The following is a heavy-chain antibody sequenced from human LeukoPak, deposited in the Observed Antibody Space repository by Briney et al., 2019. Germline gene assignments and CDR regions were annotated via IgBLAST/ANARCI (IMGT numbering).Heavy chain of an antibody. CDR3: AKDRGSSWYAPLTTFDY. Sequence: QSGGSLRLSCAASGFTFNNYWMHWVRQAPGKGLQWVSTISNSDGNTYYADSVKGRFTISRDNSKNTLYLQMNSLRAEDTAVYYCAKDRGSSWYAPLTTFDYWGQGTLVTVSS. J-gene: IGHJ4*02. D-gene: IGHD6-13*01. CDR2: ISNSDGNT. CDR1: GFTFNNYW. V-gene: IGHV3-23*01.